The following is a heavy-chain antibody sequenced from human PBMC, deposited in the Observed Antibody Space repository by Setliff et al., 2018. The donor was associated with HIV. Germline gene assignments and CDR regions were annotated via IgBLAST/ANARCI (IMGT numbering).Heavy chain of an antibody. CDR1: GGSISSGTYF. J-gene: IGHJ4*02. CDR3: ARRGIIAGTTDF. D-gene: IGHD1-7*01. Sequence: PSETLSLTCTVSGGSISSGTYFWSWIRQPAGKGLEWIGYILYSGSTYYNPSLKSRVLISVDTSKNQFSLKLTSVTAADTAVYYCARRGIIAGTTDFWGQGTPVTVSS. CDR2: ILYSGST. V-gene: IGHV4-61*10.